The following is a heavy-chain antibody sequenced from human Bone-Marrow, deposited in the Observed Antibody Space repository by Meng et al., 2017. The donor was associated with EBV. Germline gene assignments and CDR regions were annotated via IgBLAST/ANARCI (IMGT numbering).Heavy chain of an antibody. CDR1: GYSLSTFA. J-gene: IGHJ4*02. CDR2: INTNTGYA. CDR3: ARGLAYGDYGVDY. D-gene: IGHD2-21*01. Sequence: QVQLVQSGSALKKPGALVKVSCKAYGYSLSTFAMNWVGQAPGQGLEWMGWINTNTGYATYAQGFRGRFVFSLETSVSTAYLQINSLKAGDTAVYYCARGLAYGDYGVDYWGQGTLVTVSS. V-gene: IGHV7-4-1*02.